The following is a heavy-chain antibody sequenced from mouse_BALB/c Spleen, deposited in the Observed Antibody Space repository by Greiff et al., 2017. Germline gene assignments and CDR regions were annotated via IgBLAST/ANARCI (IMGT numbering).Heavy chain of an antibody. CDR1: GFSLTSYG. CDR2: IWAGGST. Sequence: QVQLQQSGPGLVAPSQSLSITCTVSGFSLTSYGVHWVRQPPGKGLEWLGVIWAGGSTNYNSALMSRLSISKDNSKSQVFLKMNSLQTDDTAMYYCARDLYGNYGFMDYWGQGTSVTVSS. V-gene: IGHV2-9*02. CDR3: ARDLYGNYGFMDY. J-gene: IGHJ4*01. D-gene: IGHD2-1*01.